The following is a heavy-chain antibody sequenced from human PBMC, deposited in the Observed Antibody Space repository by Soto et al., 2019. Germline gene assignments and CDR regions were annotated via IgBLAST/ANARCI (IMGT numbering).Heavy chain of an antibody. D-gene: IGHD1-26*01. CDR3: ATWEERYFQD. V-gene: IGHV3-30-3*01. Sequence: QVQLVESGGGVVQPGRSLRLSCAASGFTFNRFTMHWVRQAPGKGLEWVAVISHDGSHKYSADSVKGRFTISRDDSKNTLYLQMSSLRVEDTAIYYCATWEERYFQDWGQGPLVTVSS. J-gene: IGHJ1*01. CDR2: ISHDGSHK. CDR1: GFTFNRFT.